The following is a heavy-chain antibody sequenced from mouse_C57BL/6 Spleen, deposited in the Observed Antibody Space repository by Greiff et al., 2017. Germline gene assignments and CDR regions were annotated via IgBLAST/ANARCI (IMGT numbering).Heavy chain of an antibody. CDR2: IHPNSGST. CDR1: GYTFTSYW. D-gene: IGHD1-1*01. V-gene: IGHV1-64*01. J-gene: IGHJ4*01. CDR3: ARSRMGSPYYYAMDY. Sequence: QVQLQQPGAELVKPGASVKLSCKASGYTFTSYWMHWVKQRPGQGLEWIGMIHPNSGSTNYNEKFKSKATLTVDKSSSTAYMQLSSLTSEDSAVYDCARSRMGSPYYYAMDYWGQGTSVTVSS.